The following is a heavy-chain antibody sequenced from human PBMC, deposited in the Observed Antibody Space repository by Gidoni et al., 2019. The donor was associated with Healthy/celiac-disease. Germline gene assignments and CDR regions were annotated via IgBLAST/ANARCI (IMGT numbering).Heavy chain of an antibody. J-gene: IGHJ6*02. D-gene: IGHD1-1*01. Sequence: QVQLQESGPGLVKPSETLSLTCTVSGGSISSYYWSWIRQPPGKGLEWIGYIYYSGSTNYNPSLKSRVTISVDTSKNQFSLKLSSVTAADTAVYYCARDQELERRYYYGMDVWGQGTTVTVSS. CDR1: GGSISSYY. V-gene: IGHV4-59*01. CDR3: ARDQELERRYYYGMDV. CDR2: IYYSGST.